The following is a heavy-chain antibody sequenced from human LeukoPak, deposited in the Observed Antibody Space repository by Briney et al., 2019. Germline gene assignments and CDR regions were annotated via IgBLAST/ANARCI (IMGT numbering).Heavy chain of an antibody. CDR3: ARGQQQLANWFDP. J-gene: IGHJ5*02. CDR1: GYTFTGYY. Sequence: ASVKVSCKASGYTFTGYYMHWVRQAPGQGLEWMGWINPNSGGTNYAQKFQGRVTMTRDTSISTAYMELSSLRSEDAAVYYCARGQQQLANWFDPWGQGTLVTVSS. CDR2: INPNSGGT. D-gene: IGHD6-13*01. V-gene: IGHV1-2*02.